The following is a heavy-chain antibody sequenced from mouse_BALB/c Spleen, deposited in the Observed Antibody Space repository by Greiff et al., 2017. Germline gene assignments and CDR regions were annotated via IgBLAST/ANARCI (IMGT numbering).Heavy chain of an antibody. J-gene: IGHJ2*01. Sequence: EVKVVESGGGLVKPGGSLKLSCAASGFAFSSYDMSWVRQTPEKRLEWVAYISSGGGSTYYPDTVKGRFTISRDNAKNTLYLQMSSLKSEDTAMYYCARLNFFDYWGQGTTLTVSS. CDR3: ARLNFFDY. V-gene: IGHV5-12-1*01. CDR1: GFAFSSYD. CDR2: ISSGGGST.